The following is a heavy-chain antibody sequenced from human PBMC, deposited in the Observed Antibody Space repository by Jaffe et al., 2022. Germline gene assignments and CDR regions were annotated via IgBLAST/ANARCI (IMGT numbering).Heavy chain of an antibody. D-gene: IGHD3-10*01. CDR1: GFTVSSNY. CDR3: ARDSRVVRGVTCFDY. V-gene: IGHV3-66*02. CDR2: IYSGGST. Sequence: EVQLVESGGGLVQPGGSLRLSCAASGFTVSSNYMSWVRQAPGKGLEWVSVIYSGGSTYYADSVKGRFTISRDNSKNTLYLQMNSLRAEDTAVYYCARDSRVVRGVTCFDYWGQGTLVTVSS. J-gene: IGHJ4*02.